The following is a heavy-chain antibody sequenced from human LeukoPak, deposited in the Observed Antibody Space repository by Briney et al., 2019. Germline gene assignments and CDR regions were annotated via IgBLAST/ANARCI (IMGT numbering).Heavy chain of an antibody. V-gene: IGHV1-69*05. CDR1: GGTFSSYA. CDR3: VREGNEVLTKNFDH. J-gene: IGHJ4*02. D-gene: IGHD4/OR15-4a*01. CDR2: IIPIFGTA. Sequence: ASVKVSCKASGGTFSSYAISWVRQAPGQGLEWMGGIIPIFGTANYAQKFQGRVTITTDESTSIAYMELSSLRSEDTAVYYCVREGNEVLTKNFDHWGQGALVTVSS.